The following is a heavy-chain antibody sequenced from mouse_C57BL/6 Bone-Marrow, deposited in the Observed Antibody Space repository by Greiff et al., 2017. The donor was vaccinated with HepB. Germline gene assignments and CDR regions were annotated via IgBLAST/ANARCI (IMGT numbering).Heavy chain of an antibody. CDR2: INPNNGGT. D-gene: IGHD1-1*01. J-gene: IGHJ4*01. V-gene: IGHV1-18*01. CDR3: ARSRNNYGSSYYYYAMDY. CDR1: GYTFPDYN. Sequence: EVQLQQSGPELVKPGASVKIPCKASGYTFPDYNMDWVKQSPGKSLEWIGDINPNNGGTIYNQKFKGKATLTVDKSSSTAYMELSSLTSEDTAVYYCARSRNNYGSSYYYYAMDYWGQGTSVTVSS.